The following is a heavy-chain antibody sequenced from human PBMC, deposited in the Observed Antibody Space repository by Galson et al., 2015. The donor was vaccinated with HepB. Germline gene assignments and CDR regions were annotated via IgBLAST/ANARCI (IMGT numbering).Heavy chain of an antibody. CDR1: SFTFGDYA. D-gene: IGHD4-17*01. CDR3: TTVPYGAKEGLDD. J-gene: IGHJ4*02. CDR2: IRSKTYGGTT. V-gene: IGHV3-49*03. Sequence: SLRLSCAGSSFTFGDYAMSWFRQAPGKGLEWVAFIRSKTYGGTTEYAASVEGRFTISRDDSKNTLYLQMNSLKTEDTAVYYCTTVPYGAKEGLDDWGQGTLVTVSS.